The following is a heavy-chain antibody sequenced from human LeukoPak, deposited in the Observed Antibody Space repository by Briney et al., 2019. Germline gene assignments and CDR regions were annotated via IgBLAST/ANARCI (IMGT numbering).Heavy chain of an antibody. V-gene: IGHV4-59*08. D-gene: IGHD3-10*01. CDR3: ARIGPLLYGSGDNWLDP. J-gene: IGHJ5*02. CDR2: IYYSGST. Sequence: SETLSLTCTVSGGSISSYYWSWIRQPPGKGLEWIGYIYYSGSTNYNPSLKSRVTISVDTSKNQFSLKLSSVTAADTAVYYCARIGPLLYGSGDNWLDPWGQGTLVTVSS. CDR1: GGSISSYY.